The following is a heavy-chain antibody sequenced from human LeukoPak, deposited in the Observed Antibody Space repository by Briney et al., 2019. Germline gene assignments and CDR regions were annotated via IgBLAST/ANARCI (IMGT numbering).Heavy chain of an antibody. CDR1: GFTFSSYA. J-gene: IGHJ4*02. Sequence: GGSLRLSCAASGFTFSSYALSWVRQAPGKGLEWVSGITDSGTGTYYADSVKGRFTISRDNSKNTVYLQMSSLRAEDTAVYYCAGTGYNYGTPLNYWGQGTLVTVSS. D-gene: IGHD5-18*01. V-gene: IGHV3-23*01. CDR3: AGTGYNYGTPLNY. CDR2: ITDSGTGT.